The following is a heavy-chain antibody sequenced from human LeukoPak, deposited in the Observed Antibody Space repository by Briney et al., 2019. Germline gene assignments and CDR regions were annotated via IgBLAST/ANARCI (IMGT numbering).Heavy chain of an antibody. CDR2: IYHSGST. J-gene: IGHJ4*02. V-gene: IGHV4-30-2*01. D-gene: IGHD3-10*01. CDR3: ARGITMVRGVINRFDY. CDR1: GGSISSGGYS. Sequence: SQTLSLTCTVSGGSISSGGYSWSWIRQPPGKGLEWIGYIYHSGSTYYNPSLKSRVTISVDRSKNQFSLKLSSVTAADTAVYYCARGITMVRGVINRFDYWGQGTLVTVSS.